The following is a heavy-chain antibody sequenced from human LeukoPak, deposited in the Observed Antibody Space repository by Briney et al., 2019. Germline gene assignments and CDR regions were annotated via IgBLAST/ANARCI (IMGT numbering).Heavy chain of an antibody. CDR3: AGGFDSSKMAY. J-gene: IGHJ4*02. V-gene: IGHV4-31*03. CDR1: GGSISSGGHY. CDR2: IYDSRST. D-gene: IGHD6-13*01. Sequence: PSQTLSLTCTVSGGSISSGGHYWTWIRQHPGKGLEWIGSIYDSRSTYYSPSLKSRVSISVDSSENQLSLELNSVTAADTAVYYCAGGFDSSKMAYWGQGTLVTVSS.